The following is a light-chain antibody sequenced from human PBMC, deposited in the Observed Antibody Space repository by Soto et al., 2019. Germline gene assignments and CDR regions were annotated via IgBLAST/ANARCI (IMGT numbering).Light chain of an antibody. J-gene: IGKJ4*01. CDR1: QGISSY. Sequence: IQLTQSPSSLSTSVRDRVTITCRASQGISSYLAWYQQKPGKAPKLLIYAASTLQSGVPSRFSGSGSGTDFTLTISSLEPEDFAVYYCQQRSNWPTFGGGTKVDIK. V-gene: IGKV1-9*01. CDR2: AAS. CDR3: QQRSNWPT.